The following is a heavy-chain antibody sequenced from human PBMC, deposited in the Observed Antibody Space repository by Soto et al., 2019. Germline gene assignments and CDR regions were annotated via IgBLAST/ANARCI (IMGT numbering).Heavy chain of an antibody. CDR2: ISYSGST. J-gene: IGHJ6*02. Sequence: SETLSLTCTVSGGSISSGEYYWTWIRQPPGKGLEWIGYISYSGSTHYSPSLRSRVSITVDTSKNQFSLNLASVSAEDTAVYYCARSCLAETPPSTYYNGMDVWGQGTTVTVSS. CDR1: GGSISSGEYY. CDR3: ARSCLAETPPSTYYNGMDV. V-gene: IGHV4-30-4*01.